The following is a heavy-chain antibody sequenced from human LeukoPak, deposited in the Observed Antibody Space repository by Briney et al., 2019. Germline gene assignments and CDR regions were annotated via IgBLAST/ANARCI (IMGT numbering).Heavy chain of an antibody. CDR1: GFTFSSYG. CDR3: TRDLSGHYSIDY. J-gene: IGHJ4*02. D-gene: IGHD3-22*01. V-gene: IGHV3-30*03. CDR2: ISNNGRNK. Sequence: PGGCLRLSCAASGFTFSSYGIHWVRQAPGKGLEWVAFISNNGRNKDYADSVKGRFTISRDNSKNTLYLQVNSLRPEDTAVYYCTRDLSGHYSIDYWGQGTLVTVSS.